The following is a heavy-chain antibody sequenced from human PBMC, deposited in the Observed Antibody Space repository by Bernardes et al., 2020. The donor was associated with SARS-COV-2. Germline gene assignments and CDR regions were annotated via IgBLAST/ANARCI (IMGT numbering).Heavy chain of an antibody. J-gene: IGHJ4*02. V-gene: IGHV4-39*01. CDR1: GGSMSGSSYY. CDR3: AGPYVFWRAHNMSTN. Sequence: SESLSLTCTVSGGSMSGSSYYWGWLRQPPGRGREWIGSVYNGGTAYSNPSPKSPVPITVDTSKNPFSLMLGSVTAADTAVYYCAGPYVFWRAHNMSTNWGQGTLVIVSS. D-gene: IGHD3-3*01. CDR2: VYNGGTA.